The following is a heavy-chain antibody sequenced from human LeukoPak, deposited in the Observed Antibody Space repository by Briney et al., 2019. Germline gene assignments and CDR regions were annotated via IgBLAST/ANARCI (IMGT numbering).Heavy chain of an antibody. Sequence: PGGSLRLSCAASGFTFDDYGMSWVRQAPGKGLEWVSDINWNGDSTGYADSVKGRFTISRDNAKNSLCLQMNSLRAEDTALYYCARRESSYQNYYYYYHMDVWGKGTTVTVSS. CDR2: INWNGDST. D-gene: IGHD3-16*02. CDR3: ARRESSYQNYYYYYHMDV. V-gene: IGHV3-20*04. J-gene: IGHJ6*03. CDR1: GFTFDDYG.